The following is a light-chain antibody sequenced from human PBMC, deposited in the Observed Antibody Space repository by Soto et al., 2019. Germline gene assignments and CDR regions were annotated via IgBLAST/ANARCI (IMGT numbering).Light chain of an antibody. J-gene: IGKJ5*01. CDR3: MQGTHWIT. CDR1: QSLAYSDGKTY. V-gene: IGKV2-30*01. CDR2: KVF. Sequence: DVVMTQSPLSLPVTLGQPASISSRSSQSLAYSDGKTYVNWFQQRPGQSPRRLISKVFNRAAWVADRFGGSGSGTDFTVKISRVEAEDVGVYYCMQGTHWITFGQGTRLEIK.